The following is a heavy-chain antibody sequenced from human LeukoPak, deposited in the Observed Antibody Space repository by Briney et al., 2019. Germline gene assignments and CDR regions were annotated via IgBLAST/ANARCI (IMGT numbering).Heavy chain of an antibody. Sequence: ASVKVSCKGSGYTLNTYGVSWVRPAPGQGVEGMGWISGYYGKTAVAQKLQGRLTMTTDESTNTAYMELRSLTSDDTAVYYCARDRDWIAGAGSPRYFDYWGQGTLVTVSS. CDR1: GYTLNTYG. D-gene: IGHD6-19*01. J-gene: IGHJ4*02. V-gene: IGHV1-18*01. CDR2: ISGYYGKT. CDR3: ARDRDWIAGAGSPRYFDY.